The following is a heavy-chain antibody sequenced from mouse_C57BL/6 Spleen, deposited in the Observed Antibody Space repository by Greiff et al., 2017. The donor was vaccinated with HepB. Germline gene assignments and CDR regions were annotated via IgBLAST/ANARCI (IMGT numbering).Heavy chain of an antibody. D-gene: IGHD6-2*01. V-gene: IGHV1-55*01. CDR1: GYTFTSYW. J-gene: IGHJ3*01. CDR3: ASLVFAY. CDR2: IYPGSGST. Sequence: QVHVKQPGAELVKPGASVKMSCKASGYTFTSYWITWVKQRPGQGLEWIGDIYPGSGSTNYNEKFKSKATLTVDTSSSTAYMQLSSLTSEDSAVYYCASLVFAYWGQGTLVTVSA.